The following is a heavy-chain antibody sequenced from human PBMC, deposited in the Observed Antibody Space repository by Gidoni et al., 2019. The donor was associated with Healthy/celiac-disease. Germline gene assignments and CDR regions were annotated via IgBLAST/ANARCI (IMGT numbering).Heavy chain of an antibody. J-gene: IGHJ6*02. D-gene: IGHD3-10*01. CDR2: LRADNGNT. CDR1: GYTFTSYG. V-gene: IGHV1-18*01. CDR3: ARDLPQSGARGYYGMDV. Sequence: QVQLVQSGAEVKKPGASVKVSCKASGYTFTSYGISWVRQAPGQGLEWMGWLRADNGNTNYAQKLQGRVTMTTDTATSTAYMELGSLRSDDTAVYYCARDLPQSGARGYYGMDVWGQGTTVTVSS.